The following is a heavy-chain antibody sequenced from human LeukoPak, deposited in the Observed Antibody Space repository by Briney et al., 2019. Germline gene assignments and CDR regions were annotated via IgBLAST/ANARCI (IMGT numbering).Heavy chain of an antibody. CDR1: GGSISSDY. V-gene: IGHV4-59*01. J-gene: IGHJ4*02. Sequence: SETLSLTCTVSGGSISSDYWSWIRQPPGKGLEWIGYIYYNGTTNYNPSLKSRVTVTVDTSKNHFSLKLSSVTAADTAVYYCARGPNNFDYWGQGTLVTVSS. CDR2: IYYNGTT. CDR3: ARGPNNFDY. D-gene: IGHD2/OR15-2a*01.